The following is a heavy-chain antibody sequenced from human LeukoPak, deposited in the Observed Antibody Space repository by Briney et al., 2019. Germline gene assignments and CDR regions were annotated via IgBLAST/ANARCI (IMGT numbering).Heavy chain of an antibody. CDR2: INPNSGGT. CDR3: ARVSSLWFNYYYYGMDV. CDR1: GYTFTGYC. V-gene: IGHV1-2*02. Sequence: ASVKVSCKASGYTFTGYCMHWVRQAPGQGLEWMGWINPNSGGTNYAQKFQGRVTMTRDTSISTAYMELSRLRSDDTAVYYCARVSSLWFNYYYYGMDVWGQGTTVTVSS. J-gene: IGHJ6*02. D-gene: IGHD5-18*01.